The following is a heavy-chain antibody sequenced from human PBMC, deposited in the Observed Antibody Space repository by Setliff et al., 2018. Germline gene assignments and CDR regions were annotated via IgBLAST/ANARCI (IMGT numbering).Heavy chain of an antibody. CDR3: ASAFIVAPTLFFRRRKGNYMDV. V-gene: IGHV4-34*01. D-gene: IGHD2-21*01. CDR2: INHSGGT. Sequence: PSETLSLTCAVYGGSFSGYYWSWIRQPPGKGLEWIGEINHSGGTSYNPSLMSRVTISVDTSKNQFSLKLNSVAAADTAVYYCASAFIVAPTLFFRRRKGNYMDVWGKGTTVTVSS. CDR1: GGSFSGYY. J-gene: IGHJ6*03.